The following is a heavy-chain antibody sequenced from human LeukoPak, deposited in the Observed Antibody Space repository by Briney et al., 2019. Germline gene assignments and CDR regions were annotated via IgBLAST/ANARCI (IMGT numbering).Heavy chain of an antibody. J-gene: IGHJ3*02. V-gene: IGHV3-30*02. Sequence: GGSLRLSCAASGFTFSSYGMHWVRQAPGKGLEWVAFIRYDGSNKYYADSVKGRFTISRGNSKNTLYLQMNSLRAEDTAVYYCAKVGLYCSSTSCYNRAFDIWGQGTMVTVSS. CDR3: AKVGLYCSSTSCYNRAFDI. CDR2: IRYDGSNK. CDR1: GFTFSSYG. D-gene: IGHD2-2*02.